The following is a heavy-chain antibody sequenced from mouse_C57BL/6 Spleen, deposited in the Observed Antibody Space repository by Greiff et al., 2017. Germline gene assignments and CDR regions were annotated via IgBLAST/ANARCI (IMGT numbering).Heavy chain of an antibody. Sequence: VQLQQSGPELVKPGASVKISRKASGYAFSSSWMNWVKQRPGKGLEWIGRIYPGDGDTNYNGKFKGKATLTADKSSSTAYMQLSSLTSEDSAVYFCARRDYSNWYFDVWGTGTTVTVSS. CDR2: IYPGDGDT. D-gene: IGHD2-5*01. CDR1: GYAFSSSW. J-gene: IGHJ1*03. V-gene: IGHV1-82*01. CDR3: ARRDYSNWYFDV.